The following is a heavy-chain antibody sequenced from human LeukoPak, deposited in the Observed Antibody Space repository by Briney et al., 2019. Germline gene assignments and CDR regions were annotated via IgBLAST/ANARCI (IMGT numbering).Heavy chain of an antibody. J-gene: IGHJ5*02. Sequence: GGSLRLSCAASGFTFSSYGMHWVRQAPGKGLEWVAFIRYDGSNKYYADSVKGRFTISRDNSKNTLYLQMNSLRAEDTAVYYCARLVTASNWFDPWGQGTLVTVSS. CDR1: GFTFSSYG. D-gene: IGHD2-21*02. CDR2: IRYDGSNK. V-gene: IGHV3-30*02. CDR3: ARLVTASNWFDP.